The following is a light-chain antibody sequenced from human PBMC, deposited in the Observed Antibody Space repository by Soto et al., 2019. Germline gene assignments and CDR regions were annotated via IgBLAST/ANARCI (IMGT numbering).Light chain of an antibody. CDR2: DNN. Sequence: QSVLTQPPSVSAAPGQKVTISCSGSSSNVGNNDVSWYQELPGTAPKLLIYDNNKRHSRIPDRFSGSKSGTSATLAIIGLQTGDEADYYCGTWDSSLSAGVFGTGTKVTVL. CDR3: GTWDSSLSAGV. CDR1: SSNVGNND. V-gene: IGLV1-51*01. J-gene: IGLJ1*01.